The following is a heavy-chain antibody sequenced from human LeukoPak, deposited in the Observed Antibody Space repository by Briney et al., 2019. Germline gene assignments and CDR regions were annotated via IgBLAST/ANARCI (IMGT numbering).Heavy chain of an antibody. V-gene: IGHV3-23*01. CDR3: ANRDYGDYDFHSYYFDY. J-gene: IGHJ4*02. D-gene: IGHD4-17*01. Sequence: PGGSLRLSCAASGFTFSSYGMSWVRQAPGKGLEWVSAISGSGGSTYYADSVKGRFTISRDNSKNTLYLQMNSLRAEDTAVYYCANRDYGDYDFHSYYFDYWGQGTLVTVSS. CDR2: ISGSGGST. CDR1: GFTFSSYG.